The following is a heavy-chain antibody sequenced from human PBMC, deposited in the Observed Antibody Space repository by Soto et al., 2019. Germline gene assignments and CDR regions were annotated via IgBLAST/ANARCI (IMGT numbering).Heavy chain of an antibody. Sequence: PGGSLRLSCAASGFTFTSYSMNWVRQAPGKGLEWVSYIRGTTHYADSVKGRFTISRDNARSSLYLQMNSLRADDTAVYYCARDDSFAFDIWGQGTMDTVSS. CDR1: GFTFTSYS. CDR2: IRGTT. CDR3: ARDDSFAFDI. J-gene: IGHJ3*02. D-gene: IGHD2-21*01. V-gene: IGHV3-48*01.